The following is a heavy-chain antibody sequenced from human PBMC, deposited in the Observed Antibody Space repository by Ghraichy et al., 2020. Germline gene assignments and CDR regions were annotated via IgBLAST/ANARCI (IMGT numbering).Heavy chain of an antibody. CDR3: AKAHIPTFSSSPYYFDY. D-gene: IGHD6-6*01. CDR1: GFTFSSYA. Sequence: GGSLRLSCAASGFTFSSYAMSWVRQAPGMGLEWGSAISGSGGSTYYADSVKGRFTISRDNSKNTLYLQMNSLRAEDTAVYYCAKAHIPTFSSSPYYFDYWGQGTLVTVSS. CDR2: ISGSGGST. J-gene: IGHJ4*02. V-gene: IGHV3-23*01.